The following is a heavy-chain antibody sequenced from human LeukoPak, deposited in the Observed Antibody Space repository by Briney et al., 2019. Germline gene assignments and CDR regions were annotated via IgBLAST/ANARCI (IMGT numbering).Heavy chain of an antibody. Sequence: SETLSLTCTVSGGSISSSSYYWGWIRQPPGKGLKWIGEINHSGSTNYNPSLKSRVTISVDTSKNQFSLKLSSVTAADTAVYYCAGLVAAANYDTVTNGYWGQGTLVTVSS. D-gene: IGHD2-2*01. V-gene: IGHV4-39*07. CDR3: AGLVAAANYDTVTNGY. CDR2: INHSGST. CDR1: GGSISSSSYY. J-gene: IGHJ4*02.